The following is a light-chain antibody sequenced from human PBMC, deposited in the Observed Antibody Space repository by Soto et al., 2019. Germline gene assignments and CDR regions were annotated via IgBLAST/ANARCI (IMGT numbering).Light chain of an antibody. J-gene: IGKJ1*01. Sequence: EIVLTQSPGTLSLSPGERATLSCRASQSVSSGYLAWYQRKPGQAARLLIYGASSRATGIPDRFSGSGSGTEFTLTITSLQSEDSAIYYCQQYHNWPRTFGQGTKVDIK. CDR2: GAS. V-gene: IGKV3-20*01. CDR1: QSVSSGY. CDR3: QQYHNWPRT.